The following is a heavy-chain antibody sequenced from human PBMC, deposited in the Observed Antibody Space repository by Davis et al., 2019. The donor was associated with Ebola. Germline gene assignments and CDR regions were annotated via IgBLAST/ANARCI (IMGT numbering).Heavy chain of an antibody. CDR3: AGGETRPYYYGMDV. Sequence: SVKVSCKASGYTFTSYYMHWVRQAPGQGLEWMGRIIPILGIANYAQKFQGRVTITADKSTSTAYMELSSLRSEDTAVYYCAGGETRPYYYGMDVWGQGTTVTVSS. CDR2: IIPILGIA. D-gene: IGHD1-26*01. J-gene: IGHJ6*02. CDR1: GYTFTSYY. V-gene: IGHV1-69*04.